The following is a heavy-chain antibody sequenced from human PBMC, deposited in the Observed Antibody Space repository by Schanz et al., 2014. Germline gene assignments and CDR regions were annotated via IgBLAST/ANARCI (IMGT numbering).Heavy chain of an antibody. J-gene: IGHJ4*02. Sequence: QVQLQQWGAGLLKPSETLSLTCAVYGGSFSGYYWSWIRQPPGKGLEWIGEINHSGSTNYNPSLKGRVTISVAPSKNQFSLRLSSVPAADTAVYYCARGPLNHDYSNLWGQGTLVSVSS. D-gene: IGHD4-4*01. CDR2: INHSGST. V-gene: IGHV4-34*01. CDR3: ARGPLNHDYSNL. CDR1: GGSFSGYY.